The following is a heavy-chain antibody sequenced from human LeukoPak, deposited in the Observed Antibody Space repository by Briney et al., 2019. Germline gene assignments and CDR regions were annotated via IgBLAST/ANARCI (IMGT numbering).Heavy chain of an antibody. D-gene: IGHD3-10*01. V-gene: IGHV1-69*04. CDR3: ARDLFCSRRGYGSGSQYYYGMDV. CDR1: GGTFSSCA. CDR2: IIPILGIA. J-gene: IGHJ6*02. Sequence: SVKVSCKASGGTFSSCAISWVRQAPGQGLEWMGRIIPILGIANYAQKFQGRVTITADRSTSTAYMELSSLRSEDTAVYYCARDLFCSRRGYGSGSQYYYGMDVWGQGTTVTVSS.